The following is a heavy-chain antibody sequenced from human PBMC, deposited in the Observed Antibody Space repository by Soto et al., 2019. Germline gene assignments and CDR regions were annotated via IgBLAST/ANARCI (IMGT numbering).Heavy chain of an antibody. CDR3: AIGLTGTLRYYYNAV. D-gene: IGHD1-1*01. CDR1: GFTFSSYS. CDR2: ISSSSSYI. V-gene: IGHV3-21*01. J-gene: IGHJ6*03. Sequence: LRLSCAASGFTFSSYSMNWVRQAPGKGLEWVSSISSSSSYIYYADSVKGRFTISRDNAKNSLYLQMNSLRAEDTAVYYCAIGLTGTLRYYYNAVWGKGTTVTVSS.